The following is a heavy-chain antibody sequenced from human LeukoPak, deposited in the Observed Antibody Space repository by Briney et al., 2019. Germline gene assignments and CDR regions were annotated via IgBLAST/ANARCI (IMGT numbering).Heavy chain of an antibody. J-gene: IGHJ4*02. D-gene: IGHD4-11*01. CDR1: GFTVSSNY. V-gene: IGHV3-53*01. CDR2: IYSGGST. Sequence: GGSLRLSCAASGFTVSSNYMSWVRQAPGKGLEWVSVIYSGGSTYYADSVKGRFTISRDNSKNTLYLQMNSLRAEDTAVYYCARWVVSNYDGLGFDYWGQGTLVTVSS. CDR3: ARWVVSNYDGLGFDY.